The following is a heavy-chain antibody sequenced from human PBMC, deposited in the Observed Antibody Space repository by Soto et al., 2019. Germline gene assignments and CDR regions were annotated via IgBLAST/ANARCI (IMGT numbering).Heavy chain of an antibody. D-gene: IGHD6-13*01. J-gene: IGHJ4*02. CDR3: AKLVAAAGTDY. Sequence: GGSLRLSCAASGFTFSNSAMIWVRQAPGKGLEWVSSISDSGRGTYYADSVKARFTISRDNSKNTLYLQMNSLRAEDTAIYYCAKLVAAAGTDYWGQGTLVTVSS. CDR1: GFTFSNSA. V-gene: IGHV3-23*01. CDR2: ISDSGRGT.